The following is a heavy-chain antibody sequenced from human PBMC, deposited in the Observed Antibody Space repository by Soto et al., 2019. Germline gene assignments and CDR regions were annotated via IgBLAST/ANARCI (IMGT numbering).Heavy chain of an antibody. Sequence: QVQLVQSGAEVKKPGASVKVSCKASGYTFTSYDMHWVRQAPGQGLEWMGIINPSGGSTSHAQKSKGRVTMTRDTPTSTVYMELSSLRSEDTAVYYCARGARYSGSYYEGPVLDYWGQGTLVTVSS. V-gene: IGHV1-46*01. J-gene: IGHJ4*02. CDR3: ARGARYSGSYYEGPVLDY. CDR1: GYTFTSYD. CDR2: INPSGGST. D-gene: IGHD1-26*01.